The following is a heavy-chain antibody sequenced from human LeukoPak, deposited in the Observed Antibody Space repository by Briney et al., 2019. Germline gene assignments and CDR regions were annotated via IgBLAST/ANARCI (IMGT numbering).Heavy chain of an antibody. CDR3: ARAGERSSGWYFDY. CDR2: IYYSGST. J-gene: IGHJ4*02. V-gene: IGHV4-61*01. D-gene: IGHD6-19*01. Sequence: SETLSLTCTVSGGSISSSSYYWSWIRQPPGKGLEWIGYIYYSGSTNYNPSLKSRVTMSVDTSKNQFSLKLSSVTAADTAVYYCARAGERSSGWYFDYWGQGTLVTVSS. CDR1: GGSISSSSYY.